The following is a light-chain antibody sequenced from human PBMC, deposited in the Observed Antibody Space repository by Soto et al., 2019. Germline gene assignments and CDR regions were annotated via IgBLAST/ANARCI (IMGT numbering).Light chain of an antibody. CDR3: QQFSSHPLT. CDR2: DAS. J-gene: IGKJ4*01. CDR1: QTVRNNY. Sequence: EVGVKQSPGTLSLSTGERATLSCRASQTVRNNYLAWYQQKPGQAPRLLIYDASSRATGIPDRFSGGGSGTDFTLTISRLEPEDFAVYYCQQFSSHPLTFGGGTKVDI. V-gene: IGKV3-20*01.